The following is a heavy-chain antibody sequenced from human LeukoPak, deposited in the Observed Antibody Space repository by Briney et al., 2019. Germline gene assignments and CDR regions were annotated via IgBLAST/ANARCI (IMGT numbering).Heavy chain of an antibody. CDR2: IYYSGST. D-gene: IGHD2-15*01. V-gene: IGHV4-59*01. J-gene: IGHJ4*02. CDR1: GGSISSYY. Sequence: SETLSLTCTVSGGSISSYYWSWIRQPPGKGLVWIGYIYYSGSTNYNPSLKTRVTISVDTSKNPLSLTLSSVTAADTAVYSCATDKCHRSPDSGGSCFDSWGQGTLVTVSS. CDR3: ATDKCHRSPDSGGSCFDS.